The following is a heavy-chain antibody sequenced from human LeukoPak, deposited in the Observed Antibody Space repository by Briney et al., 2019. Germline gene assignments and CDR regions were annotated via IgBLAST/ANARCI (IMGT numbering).Heavy chain of an antibody. CDR2: ISGSGGST. Sequence: GGSLRLSCAASGFIFNDYAMHWVRQAPGKGLEWVSAISGSGGSTYYADSVKGRFTISRDNSKNTLYLQMNSLRAEDTAVYYCAKDPGISARLGWFDPWGQGTLVTVSS. CDR1: GFIFNDYA. CDR3: AKDPGISARLGWFDP. V-gene: IGHV3-23*01. J-gene: IGHJ5*02. D-gene: IGHD6-6*01.